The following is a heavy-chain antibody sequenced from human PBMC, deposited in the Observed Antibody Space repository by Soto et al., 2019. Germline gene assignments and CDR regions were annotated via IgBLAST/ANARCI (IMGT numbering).Heavy chain of an antibody. J-gene: IGHJ5*02. V-gene: IGHV5-51*01. CDR1: GYSFATYW. CDR2: IYPADSDT. D-gene: IGHD6-13*01. Sequence: GESLKISCKGSGYSFATYWIAWVRQMPGKGLEWMGIIYPADSDTRYSPSFQGQVTISADKSISTAYLQWSSLKASDTAMYYCARQSAAGSFWFDPWGRGTLVTVSS. CDR3: ARQSAAGSFWFDP.